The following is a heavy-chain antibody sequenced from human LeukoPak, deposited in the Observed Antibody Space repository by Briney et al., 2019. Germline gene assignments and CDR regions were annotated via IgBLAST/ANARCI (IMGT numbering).Heavy chain of an antibody. D-gene: IGHD2-15*01. CDR3: ARDRGSSGAAYFDY. Sequence: PSETLSLTCTVSGGSISSYYWSWIRQPPGKGLEWIGYISYSGSTNYNPSLKSRVTISVDTSKNNFSLKLRSVAAADTAVYYCARDRGSSGAAYFDYWGQGTLVTVSS. CDR1: GGSISSYY. V-gene: IGHV4-59*01. CDR2: ISYSGST. J-gene: IGHJ4*02.